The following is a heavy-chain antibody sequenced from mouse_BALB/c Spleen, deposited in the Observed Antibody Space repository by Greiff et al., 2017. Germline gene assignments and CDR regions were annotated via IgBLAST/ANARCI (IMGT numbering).Heavy chain of an antibody. Sequence: EVQLQESGPGLVKPSQSLSLTCSVTGYSITSGYYWNWIRQFPGNKLEWMGYISYDGSNNYNPSLKNRISITRDTSKNQFFLKLNSVTTEDTATYYCARAYDGYLYYAMDYWGQGTSVTVSS. J-gene: IGHJ4*01. V-gene: IGHV3-6*02. CDR3: ARAYDGYLYYAMDY. CDR2: ISYDGSN. D-gene: IGHD2-3*01. CDR1: GYSITSGYY.